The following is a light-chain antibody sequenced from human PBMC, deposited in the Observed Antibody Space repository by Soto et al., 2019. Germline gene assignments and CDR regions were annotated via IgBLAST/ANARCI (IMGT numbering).Light chain of an antibody. V-gene: IGLV1-47*01. CDR1: TSNIGSNY. CDR3: ATWDDSLNGFYV. J-gene: IGLJ1*01. Sequence: QSVLTQPPSASGTPGQGVTISCSGSTSNIGSNYVYWYQQLPGTAPKLLIYRNNQRPSGVPDRFSGSKSGTSASLAISGLRSDDEADYICATWDDSLNGFYVFGTGTKVTVL. CDR2: RNN.